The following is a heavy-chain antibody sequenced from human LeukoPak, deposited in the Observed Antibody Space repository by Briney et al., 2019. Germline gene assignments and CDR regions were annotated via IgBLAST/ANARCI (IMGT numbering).Heavy chain of an antibody. CDR3: TKSLGELLSRYYYYGLDV. D-gene: IGHD3-10*01. CDR2: ISYSGTYI. V-gene: IGHV3-21*06. Sequence: PGGSLRLSCAASGFTFSRYGMNWVRQAPGKGLEWVSYISYSGTYIHYADSLKGRVTISRDNGKNPVYLQMNSLRAEDTAVYYCTKSLGELLSRYYYYGLDVWGQGTTVTVSS. CDR1: GFTFSRYG. J-gene: IGHJ6*02.